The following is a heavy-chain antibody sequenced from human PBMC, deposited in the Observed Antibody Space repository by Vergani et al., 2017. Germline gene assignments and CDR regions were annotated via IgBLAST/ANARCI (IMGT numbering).Heavy chain of an antibody. V-gene: IGHV4-61*01. D-gene: IGHD4-17*01. CDR2: IYYSGST. Sequence: QVQLQQWGAGLLKPSETLSLTCAVYGGSISSGSYYWSWIRPPPGKGLEWIGYIYYSGSTNYNPSLKSRVTISVDTSKNQFSLKLSSVTAADTAVYYCARTIVAKYGDYVRGFDYWGQGTLVTVSS. CDR3: ARTIVAKYGDYVRGFDY. J-gene: IGHJ4*02. CDR1: GGSISSGSYY.